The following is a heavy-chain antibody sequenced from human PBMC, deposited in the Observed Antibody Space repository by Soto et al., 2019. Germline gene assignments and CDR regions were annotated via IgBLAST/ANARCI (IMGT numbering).Heavy chain of an antibody. V-gene: IGHV3-49*04. D-gene: IGHD5-18*01. CDR2: IRSKAYGGTT. J-gene: IGHJ4*02. Sequence: GSLRLSCTASGFTFGDYAMSWVRQAPGKGLEWVGFIRSKAYGGTTEYAASVKGRFTISRDDSKSIAYLQMNSLKTEDTAVYYCTRSEWLQRYYFDYWGQGTLVTVSS. CDR1: GFTFGDYA. CDR3: TRSEWLQRYYFDY.